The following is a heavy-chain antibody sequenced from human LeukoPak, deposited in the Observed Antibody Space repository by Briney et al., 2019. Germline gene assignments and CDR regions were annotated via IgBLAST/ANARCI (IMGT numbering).Heavy chain of an antibody. CDR2: IYPGDSDT. D-gene: IGHD3-16*01. CDR3: AGPWGQSGAFDI. J-gene: IGHJ3*02. V-gene: IGHV5-51*01. Sequence: GESLKISCQGSGSTFTSYWIGWVRQLPGKGLEWMGIIYPGDSDTRYSPSFQGQVTISADKSISTAYLQWSSLKASDTAMYYCAGPWGQSGAFDIWGQGTMVTVSS. CDR1: GSTFTSYW.